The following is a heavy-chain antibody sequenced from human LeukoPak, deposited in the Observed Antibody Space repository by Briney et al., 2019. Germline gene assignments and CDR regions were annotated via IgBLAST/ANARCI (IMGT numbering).Heavy chain of an antibody. Sequence: SETLSLTCTVSGGSISSYYWSWIRQPPGKGLEWLGYIYYSGSTNYNPSLKSRVTISVDTSKNQFSLKLSSVTAADTAMYYCARVEAYDSSGYYRAEYFQHWGQGTLVTVSS. CDR3: ARVEAYDSSGYYRAEYFQH. CDR2: IYYSGST. J-gene: IGHJ1*01. D-gene: IGHD3-22*01. CDR1: GGSISSYY. V-gene: IGHV4-59*01.